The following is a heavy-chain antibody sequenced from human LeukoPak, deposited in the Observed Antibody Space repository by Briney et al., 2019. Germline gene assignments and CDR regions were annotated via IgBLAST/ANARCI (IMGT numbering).Heavy chain of an antibody. V-gene: IGHV3-66*01. Sequence: GGSLRLSCAASEFSVGSNYMTWVRQAPGKGLEWVSLIYSGGSTYYADSVKGRFTISRDNSKNTLYLQMNSLRAEDTAVYYCARGVGTTYYYYYMDVWGKGTTVTISS. CDR1: EFSVGSNY. CDR2: IYSGGST. CDR3: ARGVGTTYYYYYMDV. J-gene: IGHJ6*03. D-gene: IGHD3-10*01.